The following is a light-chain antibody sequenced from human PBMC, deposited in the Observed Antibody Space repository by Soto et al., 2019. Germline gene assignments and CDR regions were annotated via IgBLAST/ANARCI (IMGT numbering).Light chain of an antibody. Sequence: VLTQSPGTLSLSPGERATLSCRASQRVNSNYFAWYQQKPGQAPRLHVFGASTRATGIPDRFSGSGSGTDFILTISRVEPEDFAVYYCQQYTASSGIFTFGPGTKVDIK. CDR2: GAS. V-gene: IGKV3-20*01. CDR3: QQYTASSGIFT. J-gene: IGKJ3*01. CDR1: QRVNSNY.